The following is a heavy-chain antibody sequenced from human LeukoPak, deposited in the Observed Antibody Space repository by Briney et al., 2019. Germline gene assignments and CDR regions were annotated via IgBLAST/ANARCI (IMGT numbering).Heavy chain of an antibody. J-gene: IGHJ4*02. CDR3: SRGHPGYASGWPDY. Sequence: ASVKVSCKASGYSFTSHNINWVRQATGQGLEWMGWVSPKSGNTAYAQKFQGRVNMTRDTSISTAYMELSSLTSEDTAAYYCSRGHPGYASGWPDYWGQGTLVTVSS. D-gene: IGHD6-19*01. V-gene: IGHV1-8*01. CDR2: VSPKSGNT. CDR1: GYSFTSHN.